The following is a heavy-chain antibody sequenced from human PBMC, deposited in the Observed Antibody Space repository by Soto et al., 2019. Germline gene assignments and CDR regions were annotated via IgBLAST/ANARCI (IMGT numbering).Heavy chain of an antibody. V-gene: IGHV3-33*01. CDR3: ASEYCSGGSCYYYGMDV. J-gene: IGHJ6*02. D-gene: IGHD2-15*01. CDR2: IGYDGSNK. CDR1: GFTFSNYG. Sequence: QVQLVESGGGVVQPGRSLRLSCAASGFTFSNYGMQRVRQAPGKGLEWVAVIGYDGSNKYYADSVKGRFTISRDNSKNTLYLQMNSLRAEDTAVYYCASEYCSGGSCYYYGMDVWGQGTTVTVSS.